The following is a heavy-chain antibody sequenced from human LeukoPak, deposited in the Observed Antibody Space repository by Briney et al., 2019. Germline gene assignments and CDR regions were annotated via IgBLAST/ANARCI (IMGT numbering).Heavy chain of an antibody. J-gene: IGHJ4*02. D-gene: IGHD3-22*01. CDR2: IYSGGST. CDR1: GFTVSSNY. V-gene: IGHV3-53*01. Sequence: GGSLRLSCAASGFTVSSNYMSWVRQAPGKGLEWVSVIYSGGSTYYADSVKGRFTISRDNSKNTLYLQMNSLRAEDTAVYYCARASGSSGSRVFDYWGQGTLVTVSS. CDR3: ARASGSSGSRVFDY.